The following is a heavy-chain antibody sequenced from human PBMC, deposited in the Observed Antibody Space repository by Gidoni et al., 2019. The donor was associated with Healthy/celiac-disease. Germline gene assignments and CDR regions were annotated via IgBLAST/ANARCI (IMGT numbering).Heavy chain of an antibody. J-gene: IGHJ4*02. D-gene: IGHD5-12*01. CDR1: GFTFDDSA. CDR3: AKGLEVATIEDYFDY. Sequence: EVQLVESGGGLVQPGRSLRLSCAASGFTFDDSAMHWARQAPGKGLEWVSGISWNSGSIGYADSVKGRFTISRDNAKNSLYLQMNSLRAEDTALYYCAKGLEVATIEDYFDYWGQGTLVTVSS. CDR2: ISWNSGSI. V-gene: IGHV3-9*01.